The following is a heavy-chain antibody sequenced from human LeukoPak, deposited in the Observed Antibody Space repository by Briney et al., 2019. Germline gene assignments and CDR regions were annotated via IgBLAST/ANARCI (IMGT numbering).Heavy chain of an antibody. CDR3: AIPGIAATTYSFDH. D-gene: IGHD2-15*01. Sequence: SETLSLTCTASGVSISSSGYYWAWIRQPPGKGLEWIGTLYYSGSTYFKPALKSRVTISVDTSKNQFSLKLTSVTAADTAVYYCAIPGIAATTYSFDHWGQGTLVTVSS. CDR1: GVSISSSGYY. J-gene: IGHJ4*02. V-gene: IGHV4-39*01. CDR2: LYYSGST.